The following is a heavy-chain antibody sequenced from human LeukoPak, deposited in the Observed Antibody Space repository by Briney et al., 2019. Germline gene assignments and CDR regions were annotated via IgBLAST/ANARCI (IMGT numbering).Heavy chain of an antibody. CDR2: LSYSGST. D-gene: IGHD6-13*01. CDR3: ARGGSSWEIDY. J-gene: IGHJ4*02. Sequence: SQTLSLTCAVSGGSIGSGDYYWSWIRQPPGKGLEWIGYLSYSGSTYNNPSLKGRLTISVDRSKNQFSLKPSSVTAADTAVYYCARGGSSWEIDYWGQGTLVTVSS. CDR1: GGSIGSGDYY. V-gene: IGHV4-30-2*01.